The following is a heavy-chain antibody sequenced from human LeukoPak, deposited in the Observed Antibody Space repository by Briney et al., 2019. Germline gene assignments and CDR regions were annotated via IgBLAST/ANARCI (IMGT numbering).Heavy chain of an antibody. J-gene: IGHJ5*02. V-gene: IGHV1-69*06. CDR3: ARGTEIAVAGMTS. Sequence: SVKVSCKASGYTFTSYYMHWVRQAPGQGLEWMGGIIPIFGTANYAQKFQGRVTITADKSTSTAYMELSSLRSEDTAVYYCARGTEIAVAGMTSWGQGTLVTVSS. CDR2: IIPIFGTA. D-gene: IGHD6-19*01. CDR1: GYTFTSYY.